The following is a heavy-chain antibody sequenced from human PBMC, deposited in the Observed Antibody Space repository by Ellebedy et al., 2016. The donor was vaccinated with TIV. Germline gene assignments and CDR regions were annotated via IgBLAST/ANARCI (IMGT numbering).Heavy chain of an antibody. J-gene: IGHJ6*02. CDR3: ARTYGDYISGYYYYYGMDV. CDR2: IKLDGSDI. D-gene: IGHD4-17*01. V-gene: IGHV5-51*01. CDR1: GDSSSNYW. Sequence: GGSLRLXCQGSGDSSSNYWIGWVRQVPGEGLEWMAIIKLDGSDINYSPSFKGQVTISADKSIRTAYLQWSSLQASDSAIYYCARTYGDYISGYYYYYGMDVWGQGTTVTVSS.